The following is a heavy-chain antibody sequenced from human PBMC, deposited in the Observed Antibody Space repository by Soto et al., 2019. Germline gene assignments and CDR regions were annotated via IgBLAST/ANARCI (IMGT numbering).Heavy chain of an antibody. CDR2: IYYSGST. CDR1: GGSISSGGYY. J-gene: IGHJ2*01. V-gene: IGHV4-31*03. Sequence: KASETLSLTCTVSGGSISSGGYYWSWIRQHPGKGLEWIGYIYYSGSTYYNPSLKSRVTISVDTSKNQFSLKLSSVTAADTAVYYCAREDSWYFDLWGRGTLVTVSS. D-gene: IGHD2-15*01. CDR3: AREDSWYFDL.